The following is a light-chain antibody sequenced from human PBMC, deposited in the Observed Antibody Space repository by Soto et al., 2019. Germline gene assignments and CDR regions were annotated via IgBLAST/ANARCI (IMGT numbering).Light chain of an antibody. CDR1: SSDVGGYDF. V-gene: IGLV2-8*01. Sequence: QSALTQPPSASGSPGQSVTISCTGTSSDVGGYDFVSWYLQHPGKAPKLVIYEVTRRPSGVPDRFSGSKSGNTASLTVSGLQAEDEAVYYCSSYAGSTIFGGGTKLTVL. J-gene: IGLJ2*01. CDR2: EVT. CDR3: SSYAGSTI.